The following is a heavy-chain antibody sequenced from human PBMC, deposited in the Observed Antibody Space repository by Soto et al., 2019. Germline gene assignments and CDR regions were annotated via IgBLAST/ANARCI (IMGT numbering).Heavy chain of an antibody. Sequence: QVQLQQWGAGLLKPSETLSLTCAVYGGSFSGYYWSWIRQPPGKGLEWIGEINHSGSTNYNPSLKSRVTISVDTSKNQFSLKLSSVTAADTAVYYCARGQDYYDSSGYHYWGQGTLVTVSS. CDR3: ARGQDYYDSSGYHY. V-gene: IGHV4-34*01. CDR2: INHSGST. CDR1: GGSFSGYY. D-gene: IGHD3-22*01. J-gene: IGHJ4*02.